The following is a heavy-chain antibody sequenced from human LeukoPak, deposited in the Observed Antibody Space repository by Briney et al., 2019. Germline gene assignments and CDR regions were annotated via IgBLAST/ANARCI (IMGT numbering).Heavy chain of an antibody. J-gene: IGHJ5*02. CDR1: GYTFTRYD. CDR2: MNPNSGNT. V-gene: IGHV1-8*01. Sequence: ASVKVSYKASGYTFTRYDINWVGQATGQGLEGMGWMNPNSGNTGYAQKFQGRVTMTSNTARSPAYLELSSLRSEDTAVYYCTRGAWYRRFAPWGQGTLVTVSS. D-gene: IGHD6-13*01. CDR3: TRGAWYRRFAP.